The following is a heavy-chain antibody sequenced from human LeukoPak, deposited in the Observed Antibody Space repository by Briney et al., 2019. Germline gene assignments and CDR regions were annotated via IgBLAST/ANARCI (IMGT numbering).Heavy chain of an antibody. Sequence: PSETLSLTCTVSGGSISSYYWSWIRQPPGKGLEWIGYIYYSGSTNYNPSLKSRVTISVDTSKNQFSLKLSSVTAADTAVYYCARHEPYSSSWADFDYWGQGTLVTVSS. D-gene: IGHD6-13*01. CDR3: ARHEPYSSSWADFDY. CDR1: GGSISSYY. J-gene: IGHJ4*02. CDR2: IYYSGST. V-gene: IGHV4-59*08.